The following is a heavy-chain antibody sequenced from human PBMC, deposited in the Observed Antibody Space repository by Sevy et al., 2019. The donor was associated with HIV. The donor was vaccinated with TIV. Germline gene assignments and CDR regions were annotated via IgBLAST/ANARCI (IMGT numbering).Heavy chain of an antibody. J-gene: IGHJ5*02. CDR2: IYSCGST. V-gene: IGHV3-53*01. CDR1: GFTVSSSY. D-gene: IGHD3-3*01. CDR3: ARGRGVFGAVAINWFDP. Sequence: GGSLRLSCAASGFTVSSSYMTWVHQPPGKGLEWGSVIYSCGSTYYADTVKGRVTISRDNSKNTLYLQMNNLRADDTAVYYCARGRGVFGAVAINWFDPWGQGALVTVSS.